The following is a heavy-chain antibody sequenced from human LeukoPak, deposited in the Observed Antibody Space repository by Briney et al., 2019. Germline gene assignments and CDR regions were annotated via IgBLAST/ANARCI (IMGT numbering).Heavy chain of an antibody. D-gene: IGHD3-3*01. Sequence: GGSLRLSCAASGFTFSSYSMNWVRQAPGKGLEWASSISSSSSYIYYADSVKGRFTISRDNAKNSLYLQMNSLRAEDTAVYYCARVYDFWSGYYRSNYYYYMDVWGKGTTVTVSS. CDR2: ISSSSSYI. V-gene: IGHV3-21*01. CDR3: ARVYDFWSGYYRSNYYYYMDV. J-gene: IGHJ6*03. CDR1: GFTFSSYS.